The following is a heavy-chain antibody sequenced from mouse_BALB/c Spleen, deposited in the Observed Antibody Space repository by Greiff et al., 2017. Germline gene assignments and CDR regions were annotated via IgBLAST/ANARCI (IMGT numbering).Heavy chain of an antibody. D-gene: IGHD4-1*01. CDR3: ARRANWRAMDY. J-gene: IGHJ4*01. Sequence: VKLVESGAELARPGASVKMSCKASGYTFTSYTMHWVKQRPGQGLEWIGYINPSSGYTNYNQKFKDKATLTADKSSSTAYMQLSSLTSEDSAVYYCARRANWRAMDYWGQGTSVTVSS. CDR1: GYTFTSYT. V-gene: IGHV1-4*01. CDR2: INPSSGYT.